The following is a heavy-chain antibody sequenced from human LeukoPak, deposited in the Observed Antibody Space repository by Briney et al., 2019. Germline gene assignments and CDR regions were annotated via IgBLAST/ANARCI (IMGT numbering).Heavy chain of an antibody. V-gene: IGHV1-2*02. CDR2: INPNSGGI. J-gene: IGHJ3*02. CDR1: GYTFNGYY. D-gene: IGHD3-10*01. Sequence: ASVKVSCKASGYTFNGYYMHWVRQAPGQGLEWMGWINPNSGGINYAQDFQGRVTLTRDTSISTAYMELSRLRSDVTAMYYCARNLWFGESTDAFNIWGQGTMVTVSS. CDR3: ARNLWFGESTDAFNI.